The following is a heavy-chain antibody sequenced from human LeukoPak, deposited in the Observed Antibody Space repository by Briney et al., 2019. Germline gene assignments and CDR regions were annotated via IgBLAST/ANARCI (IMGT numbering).Heavy chain of an antibody. J-gene: IGHJ3*02. CDR2: IYYSGST. CDR3: ARDAHGSGSYYRVTDAFDI. Sequence: PSETLSLTCTVSGGSISSYYWSWIRQPPGKGLEWIGYIYYSGSTNYNPSLKSRVTISVDTSKNQFSLKLSSVTAADTVVYYCARDAHGSGSYYRVTDAFDIWGQGTMVTVSS. D-gene: IGHD3-10*01. CDR1: GGSISSYY. V-gene: IGHV4-59*01.